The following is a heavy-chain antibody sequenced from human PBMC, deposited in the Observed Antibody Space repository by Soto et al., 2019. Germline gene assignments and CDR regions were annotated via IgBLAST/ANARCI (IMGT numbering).Heavy chain of an antibody. Sequence: EVQLLESGGGLVQPGGSLRLSCAASGFTFRNYAMSWVRQAPGKGLEWVSAISGGGGTTYYAGSVKGRFTISRDNSKNTLFLQMNSLRAEDTAVYYCAKFFVETGESSGWPWSFHYWGQGTLVTVSS. CDR3: AKFFVETGESSGWPWSFHY. J-gene: IGHJ4*02. V-gene: IGHV3-23*01. D-gene: IGHD6-25*01. CDR2: ISGGGGTT. CDR1: GFTFRNYA.